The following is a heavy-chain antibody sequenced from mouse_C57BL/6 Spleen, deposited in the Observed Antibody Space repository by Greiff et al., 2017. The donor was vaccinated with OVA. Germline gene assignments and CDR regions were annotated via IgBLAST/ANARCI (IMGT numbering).Heavy chain of an antibody. CDR3: ARRDDWFAY. D-gene: IGHD2-3*01. CDR2: ISNLAYSI. J-gene: IGHJ3*01. V-gene: IGHV5-15*01. Sequence: EVKLMESGGGLVQPGGSLKLSCAASGFTFSDYGMAWVRQAPRKGPEWVAFISNLAYSIYYADTVTGRFTISRENAKNTLYLEMSSLRSEDTAMYYCARRDDWFAYWGQGTLVTVSA. CDR1: GFTFSDYG.